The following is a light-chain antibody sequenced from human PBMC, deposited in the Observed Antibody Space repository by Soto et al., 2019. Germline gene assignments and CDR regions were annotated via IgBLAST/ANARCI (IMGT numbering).Light chain of an antibody. CDR3: SSYTTTNTLWV. V-gene: IGLV2-14*02. Sequence: QSALTQPASVSGSPGQSITISCTGTSSDVGSYNLVSWFQHHPGKAPKLLIYEASKRPSGVSNRFSGSKSGNTASLTVSGLQAEDEADYYCSSYTTTNTLWVFGGGTKLTVL. CDR1: SSDVGSYNL. CDR2: EAS. J-gene: IGLJ3*02.